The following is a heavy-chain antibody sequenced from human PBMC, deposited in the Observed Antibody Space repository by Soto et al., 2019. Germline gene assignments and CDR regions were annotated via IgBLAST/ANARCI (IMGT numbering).Heavy chain of an antibody. CDR3: ARSLWFGELH. J-gene: IGHJ4*02. Sequence: QITLKESGPTLVKPTQTLTLTCSFSGFSLSTTGVGVGWIRQSPGKALEWLAIIYWDNDKRYSPSLKSRVTLTKYTSKNQVVLTVTNMDPVDTGTYYCARSLWFGELHWGQGALVTVSS. D-gene: IGHD3-10*01. CDR1: GFSLSTTGVG. CDR2: IYWDNDK. V-gene: IGHV2-5*02.